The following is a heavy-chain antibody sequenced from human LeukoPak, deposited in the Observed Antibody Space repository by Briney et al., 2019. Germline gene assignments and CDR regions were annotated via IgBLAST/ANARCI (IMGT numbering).Heavy chain of an antibody. V-gene: IGHV1-46*01. CDR1: GYTFTSYY. CDR3: ARDDIVVSPGDY. Sequence: ASVKVSCKASGYTFTSYYMHWVRQAPGQGLEWMGIINPSGGSTSYAQKFQGRVTMTRDTSISTAYMELSRLRSDDTAVYYCARDDIVVSPGDYWGQGTLVTVSS. CDR2: INPSGGST. J-gene: IGHJ4*02. D-gene: IGHD5-12*01.